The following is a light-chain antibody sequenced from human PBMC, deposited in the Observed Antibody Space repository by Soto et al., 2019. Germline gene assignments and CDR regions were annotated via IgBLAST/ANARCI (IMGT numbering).Light chain of an antibody. Sequence: EIVMTQSQATLSVSPGETATLSCRARQSITSALAWYQQKPGQHPRLLIYGAYTRATGVPARITGSGSGSEFTLTISRLQSEDFAGYYCQQGHNRPLTFGQGTRLEI. J-gene: IGKJ2*01. CDR1: QSITSA. CDR2: GAY. V-gene: IGKV3-15*01. CDR3: QQGHNRPLT.